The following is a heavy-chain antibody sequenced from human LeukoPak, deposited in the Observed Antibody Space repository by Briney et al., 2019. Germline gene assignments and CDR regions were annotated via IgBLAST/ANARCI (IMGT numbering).Heavy chain of an antibody. CDR3: ASDGIAVAGTGLEY. V-gene: IGHV1-18*01. CDR2: ISGYNGNT. Sequence: GASVKVSCKASGYTFTSYGTSWVRQAPGQGLEWMGWISGYNGNTNYAQKLQGRVTMTTDTSTSTAYMELRSLRSDDTAVYYCASDGIAVAGTGLEYWGQGTLVTVFS. CDR1: GYTFTSYG. J-gene: IGHJ4*02. D-gene: IGHD6-19*01.